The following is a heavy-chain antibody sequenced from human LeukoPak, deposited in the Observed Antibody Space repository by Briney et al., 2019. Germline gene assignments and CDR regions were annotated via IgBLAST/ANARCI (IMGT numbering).Heavy chain of an antibody. CDR3: ARESGGRYSFDY. D-gene: IGHD1-26*01. J-gene: IGHJ4*02. CDR1: GDSVSSNSAS. V-gene: IGHV6-1*01. Sequence: PSQTLSLTCDISGDSVSSNSASWHWIRQSPSRGLEWLGRTYYRSKWFNDYAPSVKSRISINPDTSKIQFSLQLKSVTPEDTAVYYCARESGGRYSFDYWGQGTVVTVSS. CDR2: TYYRSKWFN.